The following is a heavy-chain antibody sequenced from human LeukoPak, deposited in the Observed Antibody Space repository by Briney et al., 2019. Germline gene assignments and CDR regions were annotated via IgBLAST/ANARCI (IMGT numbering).Heavy chain of an antibody. D-gene: IGHD2-21*01. CDR3: ARDPRYCGGDCSQYFQH. V-gene: IGHV1-2*02. J-gene: IGHJ1*01. Sequence: ASVKVSCKASGYTFTGYYMHWVRQAPGQGLEWMGWINPNSGGTNYAQKFQGRVTMTRDTSISTAYMELRSLRSDDTAVYYCARDPRYCGGDCSQYFQHWGQGTLVTVSS. CDR1: GYTFTGYY. CDR2: INPNSGGT.